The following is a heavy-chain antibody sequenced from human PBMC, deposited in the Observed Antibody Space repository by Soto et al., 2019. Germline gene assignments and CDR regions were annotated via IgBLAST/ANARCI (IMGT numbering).Heavy chain of an antibody. J-gene: IGHJ6*02. CDR2: IYWNDEI. D-gene: IGHD2-15*01. V-gene: IGHV2-5*01. Sequence: QVTVKESGPTLAKPTQTLTLTCSFTGFSLSSSGAGVGWFRQSPGKALEWLALIYWNDEIRYSPSLASRLTITKDTSKDQVVLTLTNLGPVDTATYYCSHLDLRGFSDYTYGWDVWGQGTTVTVSS. CDR1: GFSLSSSGAG. CDR3: SHLDLRGFSDYTYGWDV.